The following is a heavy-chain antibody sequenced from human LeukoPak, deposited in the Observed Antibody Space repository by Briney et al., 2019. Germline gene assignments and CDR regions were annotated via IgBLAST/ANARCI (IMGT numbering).Heavy chain of an antibody. CDR2: ISSSNNYI. V-gene: IGHV3-21*04. Sequence: GGSLRLSCAASGFTFSNYNMNWVRQAPGKGLEWVSSISSSNNYIYYADSVKGRFTISRDNAKNSLYLQMNSLRAEDTAIYYCAKRRADYYGSGRGLNYFDYWGQGTLVTVSS. CDR1: GFTFSNYN. CDR3: AKRRADYYGSGRGLNYFDY. J-gene: IGHJ4*02. D-gene: IGHD3-10*01.